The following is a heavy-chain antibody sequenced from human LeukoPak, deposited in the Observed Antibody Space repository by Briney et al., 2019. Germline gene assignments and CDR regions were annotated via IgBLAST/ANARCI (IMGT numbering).Heavy chain of an antibody. J-gene: IGHJ4*02. CDR3: ARAAGSFHYYDSSGYYF. CDR2: INPNSGGT. Sequence: ASVKVSCKASGYTFTGYYMHWVRQAPGQGLEWMGWINPNSGGTNYAQKFQGRVTMTRDTSISTAYMELSRLRSDDTAVYYCARAAGSFHYYDSSGYYFWGQGTLVTVSS. D-gene: IGHD3-22*01. V-gene: IGHV1-2*02. CDR1: GYTFTGYY.